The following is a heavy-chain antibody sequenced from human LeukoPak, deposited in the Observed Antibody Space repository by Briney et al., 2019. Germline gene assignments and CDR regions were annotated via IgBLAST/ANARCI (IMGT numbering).Heavy chain of an antibody. J-gene: IGHJ3*02. CDR1: GYTFTSYA. CDR2: INAGNGNT. V-gene: IGHV1-3*03. D-gene: IGHD7-27*01. Sequence: ASVKVSCKASGYTFTSYAMHWVRQAPGQRLEWMGWINAGNGNTKYSQEFQGRVTITRDTSASTAYMELGSLRSEDMAVYYCARALTGDDAFDIWGQGTMVTVSS. CDR3: ARALTGDDAFDI.